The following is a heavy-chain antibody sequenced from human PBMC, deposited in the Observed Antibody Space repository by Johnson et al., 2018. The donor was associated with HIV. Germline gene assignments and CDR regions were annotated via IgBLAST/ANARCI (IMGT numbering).Heavy chain of an antibody. Sequence: VQLVESGGGLVQPGGSLRLSCAASGFTVSSNYMSWVRQAPGKGLEWVSVIYSSGSTYYADSVKGRFTFSRDNSKNTLYLQMNSLRAEDTAVYSCARESGWGHDAFDILGQGTMVIVSS. J-gene: IGHJ3*02. CDR1: GFTVSSNY. D-gene: IGHD3-22*01. V-gene: IGHV3-66*01. CDR3: ARESGWGHDAFDI. CDR2: IYSSGST.